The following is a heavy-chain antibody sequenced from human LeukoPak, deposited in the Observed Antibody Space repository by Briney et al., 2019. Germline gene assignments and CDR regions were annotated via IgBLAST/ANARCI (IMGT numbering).Heavy chain of an antibody. J-gene: IGHJ4*02. CDR2: IYYSGST. CDR3: ARGGGSNQFDY. D-gene: IGHD2-15*01. Sequence: SETLSLTCTVSGGSISPYYWSWIRQPPGKGLEWIGYIYYSGSTNYNPSLKSRVTISVDTSKNQFSLKLSSVTAADTAVYYCARGGGSNQFDYWGQGTLVTVSS. V-gene: IGHV4-59*12. CDR1: GGSISPYY.